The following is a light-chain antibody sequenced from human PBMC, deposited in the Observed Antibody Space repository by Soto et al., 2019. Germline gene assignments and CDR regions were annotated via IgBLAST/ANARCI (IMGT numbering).Light chain of an antibody. J-gene: IGKJ4*01. CDR2: DAS. CDR3: QQYNIWPPELT. V-gene: IGKV3-15*01. CDR1: QSVSSN. Sequence: EIVMTQSPATLSVSPGERATLSYRASQSVSSNLAWYQQKPGQAPRLLIYDASTRATGIAARFSGSGSGTEFTLTISSLQSEDFAVYYCQQYNIWPPELTFGGGTKVEI.